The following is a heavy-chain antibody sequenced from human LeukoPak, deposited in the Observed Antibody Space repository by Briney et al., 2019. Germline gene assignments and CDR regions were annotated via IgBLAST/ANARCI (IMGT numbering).Heavy chain of an antibody. V-gene: IGHV1-69*13. J-gene: IGHJ6*02. CDR1: GGTFSSYA. Sequence: GASVNVSCKASGGTFSSYAISWVRQAPGQGLEWMGGIIPIFGTANYAQKFQGRVTITADESTSTAYMELSSLRSEDTAVYYCARDTWGANTPNYYYGMDVWGQGTTVTVSS. CDR2: IIPIFGTA. CDR3: ARDTWGANTPNYYYGMDV. D-gene: IGHD3-16*01.